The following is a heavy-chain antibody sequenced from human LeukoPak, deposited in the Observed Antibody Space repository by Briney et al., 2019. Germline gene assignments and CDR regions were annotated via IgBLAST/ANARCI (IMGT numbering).Heavy chain of an antibody. V-gene: IGHV1-18*01. CDR1: GYAFTTFG. D-gene: IGHD2-2*01. CDR3: ARASDTSWPFDF. Sequence: ASVKVSCKASGYAFTTFGIMWVRQAPGQGLEWMGWISTSKTYTRYAQKVQGRATLTTDPATSTASLELTSLTSDDTAVYFCARASDTSWPFDFWGQGTQVTVSS. J-gene: IGHJ4*02. CDR2: ISTSKTYT.